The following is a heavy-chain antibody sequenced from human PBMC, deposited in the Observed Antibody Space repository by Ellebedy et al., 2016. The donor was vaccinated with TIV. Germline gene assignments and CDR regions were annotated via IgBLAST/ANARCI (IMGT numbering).Heavy chain of an antibody. CDR1: GGSISSYY. J-gene: IGHJ4*02. CDR2: IYYSGST. V-gene: IGHV4-59*12. CDR3: ARERAYIVDN. Sequence: SETLSLXCTVSGGSISSYYWSWIRQPPGKGLEWIGYIYYSGSTNYNPSLKSRVTISVDTTKNQFSLKLSSVTAADTAVYYCARERAYIVDNWGQGTLVTVSS. D-gene: IGHD3-16*02.